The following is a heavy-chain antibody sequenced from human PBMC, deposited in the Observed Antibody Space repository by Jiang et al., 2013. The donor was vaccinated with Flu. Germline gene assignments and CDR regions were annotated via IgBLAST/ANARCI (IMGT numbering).Heavy chain of an antibody. J-gene: IGHJ6*02. V-gene: IGHV4-34*01. CDR3: ARGQGRGTIFGVVLIADYYYYGMDV. CDR1: GGSFSGYY. D-gene: IGHD3-3*01. Sequence: LLKPSETLSLTCAVYGGSFSGYYRSWIRQPPGKGLEWIGEINHSGSTNYNPSLKSRVTISVDTSKNLFSLKLSSVTAADTAVYYCARGQGRGTIFGVVLIADYYYYGMDVWGQGTTVTVSS. CDR2: INHSGST.